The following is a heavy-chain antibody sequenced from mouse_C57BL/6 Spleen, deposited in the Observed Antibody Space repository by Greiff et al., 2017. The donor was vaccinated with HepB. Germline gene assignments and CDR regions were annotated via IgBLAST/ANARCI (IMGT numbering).Heavy chain of an antibody. Sequence: VKLVESGPGLVAPSHSLSITCTVSGFSLTSYGVSWVRQPPGKGLEWLGVIWGDGSTNYHSALISRLSISKDNSKSQVFLKLNSLQTDDTATYYCARQAPHYYGSSYGAMDYWGQGTSVTVSS. D-gene: IGHD1-1*01. CDR1: GFSLTSYG. CDR2: IWGDGST. J-gene: IGHJ4*01. V-gene: IGHV2-3*01. CDR3: ARQAPHYYGSSYGAMDY.